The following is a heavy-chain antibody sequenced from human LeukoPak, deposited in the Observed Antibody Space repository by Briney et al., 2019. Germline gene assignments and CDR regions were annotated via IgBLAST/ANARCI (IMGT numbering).Heavy chain of an antibody. CDR2: IYHSGST. Sequence: SQTLSLTCTVSGGSISSGGYYWSWIRQPPGKGLEWIGYIYHSGSTYYNPSLKSRVTISVDRSKNQFSLKLSSVTAADTAVYYCASGGGGRYYFDYWGQGTLVTVSS. CDR3: ASGGGGRYYFDY. J-gene: IGHJ4*02. D-gene: IGHD3-10*01. CDR1: GGSISSGGYY. V-gene: IGHV4-30-2*01.